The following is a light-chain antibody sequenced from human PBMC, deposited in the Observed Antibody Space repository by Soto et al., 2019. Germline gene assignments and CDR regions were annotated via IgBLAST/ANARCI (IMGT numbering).Light chain of an antibody. CDR2: EVS. V-gene: IGLV2-18*02. CDR3: SSYTSSSTYV. J-gene: IGLJ1*01. Sequence: QSALTQPPSVSGSPGQSVTISCTGTSSDVGSYNRVSWYQQSPGTAPKLMIYEVSNWPSGVPDRFSGSKPGNTASLTISGLQAEDEADYYCSSYTSSSTYVFGTGTKVTVL. CDR1: SSDVGSYNR.